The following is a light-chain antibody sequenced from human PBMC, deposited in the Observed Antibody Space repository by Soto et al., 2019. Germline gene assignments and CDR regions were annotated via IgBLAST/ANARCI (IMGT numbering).Light chain of an antibody. J-gene: IGKJ5*01. V-gene: IGKV1-33*01. CDR2: DAS. Sequence: IQMTQSPSSLSASVGYRVTITCQASQNINNYLNWYQQKKGRAPKLLIYDASNLEAGVPSRFRGSGYGTDFKLKIDRVEAEDVGTYYCMQGLQSPPTFGQGTRLEIK. CDR1: QNINNY. CDR3: MQGLQSPPT.